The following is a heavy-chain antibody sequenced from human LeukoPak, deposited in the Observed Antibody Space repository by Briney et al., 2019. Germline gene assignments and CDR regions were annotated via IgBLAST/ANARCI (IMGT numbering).Heavy chain of an antibody. D-gene: IGHD2-21*01. CDR2: INHSGST. CDR1: GGPFSGYY. CDR3: ARGRIASGAYYYYMDV. J-gene: IGHJ6*03. V-gene: IGHV4-34*01. Sequence: SETLTLTCAVFGGPFSGYYWSWIRQPPGKGLEWIGEINHSGSTIYNPSFKSRVTISVDTYKKQVSLKLSSVTAADTAVYYCARGRIASGAYYYYMDVWGKGTTVTVSS.